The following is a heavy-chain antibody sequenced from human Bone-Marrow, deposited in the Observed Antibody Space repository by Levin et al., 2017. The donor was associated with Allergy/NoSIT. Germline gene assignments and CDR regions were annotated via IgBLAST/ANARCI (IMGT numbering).Heavy chain of an antibody. CDR1: GYTFTSYD. Sequence: GASVKVSCKASGYTFTSYDINWVRQATGQGLEWMGWMNPNSGDTGYAQKFQGRVTMTRNTSISTAYMELSSLRSEDTAVYYCARGFGFIQPIDYWGQGTLVTVSS. CDR2: MNPNSGDT. D-gene: IGHD5-18*01. CDR3: ARGFGFIQPIDY. J-gene: IGHJ4*02. V-gene: IGHV1-8*01.